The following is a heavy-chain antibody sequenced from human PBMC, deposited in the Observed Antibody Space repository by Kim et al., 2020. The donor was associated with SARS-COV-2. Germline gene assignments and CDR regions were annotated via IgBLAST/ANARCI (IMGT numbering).Heavy chain of an antibody. Sequence: YSPSFQGQVTIAAEQSISTAYLQWSSLKASDTAMYYCARLIGLRSNWFDPWGQGTLVTVSS. CDR3: ARLIGLRSNWFDP. D-gene: IGHD4-17*01. J-gene: IGHJ5*02. V-gene: IGHV5-51*01.